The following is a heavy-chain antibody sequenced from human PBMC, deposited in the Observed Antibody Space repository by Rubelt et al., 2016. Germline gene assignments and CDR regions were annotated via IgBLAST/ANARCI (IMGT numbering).Heavy chain of an antibody. V-gene: IGHV3-48*04. D-gene: IGHD4-11*01. Sequence: VRQVPGKGLEWISYISGGMETIYYADSVRGRFTISRDNAKNSLYLQMDSLRAEDTAVYYCARGYLSNSFDYWGQGTLITFSS. CDR3: ARGYLSNSFDY. J-gene: IGHJ4*02. CDR2: ISGGMETI.